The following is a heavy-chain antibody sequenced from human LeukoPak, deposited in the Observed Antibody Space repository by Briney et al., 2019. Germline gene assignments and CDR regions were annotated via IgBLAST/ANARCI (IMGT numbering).Heavy chain of an antibody. CDR2: IWSDATNR. J-gene: IGHJ4*01. Sequence: PGGSLRLSCAASGFTFSSYAMSWVRQAPGKGLEWVAVIWSDATNRFYGASVKGRFTISRDNSQNTVFLQMNSLRAEDTAIYYCARDAQRGFDYSNSLEYWGHGTLVTVSS. V-gene: IGHV3-33*08. CDR1: GFTFSSYA. CDR3: ARDAQRGFDYSNSLEY. D-gene: IGHD4-11*01.